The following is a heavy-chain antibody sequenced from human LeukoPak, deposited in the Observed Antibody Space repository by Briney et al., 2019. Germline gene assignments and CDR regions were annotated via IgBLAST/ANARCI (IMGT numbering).Heavy chain of an antibody. Sequence: PGTSLRLSCEASGFIFNHYALHWVRQAPHKGLEWVAVIWSDGTNRYYADSVKGRFSIFRDDSQKRVFLQMNSLRTEDTAVYYCVRDAQRGFDYSNSLQYWGKGALVTVSS. D-gene: IGHD4-11*01. CDR3: VRDAQRGFDYSNSLQY. V-gene: IGHV3-33*01. CDR2: IWSDGTNR. CDR1: GFIFNHYA. J-gene: IGHJ4*02.